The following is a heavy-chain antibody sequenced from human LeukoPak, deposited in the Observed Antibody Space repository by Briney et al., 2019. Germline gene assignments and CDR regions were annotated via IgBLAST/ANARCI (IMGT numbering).Heavy chain of an antibody. CDR3: ARDPTYGVVVAAALHYYYYMDV. D-gene: IGHD2-15*01. J-gene: IGHJ6*03. V-gene: IGHV3-20*04. Sequence: PGGSLRLSCSGSGLKFGDYGLSWVRQAPGKGLEWVSGINWDGENTAYADSVKGRFTISRDNAKNSLYLQMNSLRAEDTAVYYCARDPTYGVVVAAALHYYYYMDVWGKGTTVTVSS. CDR1: GLKFGDYG. CDR2: INWDGENT.